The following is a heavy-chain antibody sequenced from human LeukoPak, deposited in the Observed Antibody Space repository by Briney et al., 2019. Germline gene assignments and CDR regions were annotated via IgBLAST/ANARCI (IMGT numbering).Heavy chain of an antibody. CDR2: INGGGSS. CDR3: AKGQGYNYGDSIDY. D-gene: IGHD5-18*01. J-gene: IGHJ4*02. CDR1: GSTFNNYA. Sequence: GGSLRLSCAASGSTFNNYAMTWVRQAPGKGLEWVSVINGGGSSYYADSVKGGFTVSRDNSENTLYLQMNSLRDEDTAVYYCAKGQGYNYGDSIDYWGQGTLVTVSS. V-gene: IGHV3-23*01.